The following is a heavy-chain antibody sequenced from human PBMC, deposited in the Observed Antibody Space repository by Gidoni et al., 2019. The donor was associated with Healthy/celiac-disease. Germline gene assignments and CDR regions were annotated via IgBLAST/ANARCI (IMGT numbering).Heavy chain of an antibody. D-gene: IGHD6-13*01. CDR2: ISSSGSTI. Sequence: QVQLVESGGGLVKPGGSLRLSCAASGFTFSDYYISWIRQAPGKGLELVSYISSSGSTIYYADSVKGRFTISRDNAMNSLYLQMNSLRAEDTAVYYCARVAYSSSWYHPGYYYYYGMDVWGQGTTVTVSS. J-gene: IGHJ6*02. CDR3: ARVAYSSSWYHPGYYYYYGMDV. CDR1: GFTFSDYY. V-gene: IGHV3-11*01.